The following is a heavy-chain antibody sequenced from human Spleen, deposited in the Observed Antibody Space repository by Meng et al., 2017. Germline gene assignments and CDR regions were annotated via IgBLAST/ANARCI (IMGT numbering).Heavy chain of an antibody. CDR1: GFSFSSYE. CDR2: ISSSGNTI. J-gene: IGHJ5*02. CDR3: ARDEVYGGYPRWFDP. D-gene: IGHD5-12*01. Sequence: GESLKISCAASGFSFSSYEMNWVRQAPGKGLEWVSYISSSGNTIHYAGSVKGRFTISRDNAKNSLYLQMDSLRAEDTAVYYCARDEVYGGYPRWFDPWGQGTLVTVSS. V-gene: IGHV3-48*03.